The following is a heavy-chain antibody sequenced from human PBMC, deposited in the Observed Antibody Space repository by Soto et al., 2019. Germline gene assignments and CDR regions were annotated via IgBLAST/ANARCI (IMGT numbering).Heavy chain of an antibody. CDR3: ARGSNHFDY. V-gene: IGHV3-74*01. Sequence: EVQLVESGGGLVQPGGSLRLSCAASGFTFSPFWMNWVPKVPGKGPVWVSRINSDGNSTSYADSVKGRFTISRDNAKNTLYLQMNSLRAEDTAVYYCARGSNHFDYWGQGTLVTVSS. J-gene: IGHJ4*02. CDR2: INSDGNST. CDR1: GFTFSPFW. D-gene: IGHD4-4*01.